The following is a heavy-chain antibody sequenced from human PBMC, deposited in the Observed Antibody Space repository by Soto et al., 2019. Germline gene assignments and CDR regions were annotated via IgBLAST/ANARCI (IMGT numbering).Heavy chain of an antibody. Sequence: GGSLRLSCAASGFTFSSYWMSWVRQAPGKGLEWVANIKQDGSEKYYVDSVKGRFTISRDNAKNSLYLQMNSLRAEDTAVYYCARVKERFLEWLPNYYMDVWGKGTTVTVSS. J-gene: IGHJ6*03. CDR1: GFTFSSYW. CDR3: ARVKERFLEWLPNYYMDV. V-gene: IGHV3-7*01. D-gene: IGHD3-3*01. CDR2: IKQDGSEK.